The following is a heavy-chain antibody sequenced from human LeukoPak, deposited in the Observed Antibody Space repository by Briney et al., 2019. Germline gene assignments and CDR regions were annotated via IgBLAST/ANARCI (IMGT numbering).Heavy chain of an antibody. CDR1: GYTFTSYG. D-gene: IGHD3-3*01. J-gene: IGHJ4*02. V-gene: IGHV1-18*01. Sequence: ASVKVSCKASGYTFTSYGISWVRQAPGQGLEWMGWISAYNGNTNYAQKLQGRVTMTTDTSTSTAYMELWSLRSDDTAVYYCARDGYDFWSGYRFDYWGQGTLVTVSS. CDR2: ISAYNGNT. CDR3: ARDGYDFWSGYRFDY.